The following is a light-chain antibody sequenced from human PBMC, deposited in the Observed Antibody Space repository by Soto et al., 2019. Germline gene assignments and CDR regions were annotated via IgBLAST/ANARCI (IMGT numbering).Light chain of an antibody. CDR2: GAS. CDR3: QQDYNLRT. Sequence: PGARFTLYFRACQCASSRYLTCYQQKPGQAPRLIIYGASTRTTGIPAMFSGRCSGTDFTLTISSLQAEDLADYCCQQDYNLRTFGQGTKVDIK. CDR1: QCASSRY. V-gene: IGKV3D-7*01. J-gene: IGKJ1*01.